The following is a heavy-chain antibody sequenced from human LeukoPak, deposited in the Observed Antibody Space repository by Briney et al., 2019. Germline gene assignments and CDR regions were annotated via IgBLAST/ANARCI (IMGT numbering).Heavy chain of an antibody. CDR1: GFTFSSYG. V-gene: IGHV3-30*18. D-gene: IGHD1-1*01. Sequence: PGRSLRLSCAASGFTFSSYGMHWVRQAPGKGLEWVAVISYDGSNKYYADSVKGRFTISRDNSKNTLYLQMNSLRVDDTAVYYCAKDWYNSLNYFDYWGQGSLVTVSS. J-gene: IGHJ4*02. CDR2: ISYDGSNK. CDR3: AKDWYNSLNYFDY.